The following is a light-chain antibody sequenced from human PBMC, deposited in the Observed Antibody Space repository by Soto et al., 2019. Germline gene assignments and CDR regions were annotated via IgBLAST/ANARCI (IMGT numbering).Light chain of an antibody. V-gene: IGLV4-69*01. CDR3: QTWGTGIQV. CDR2: LNSDGSH. J-gene: IGLJ2*01. Sequence: QLVLTQSPSASASQGASVKLTCTLSSGHSSYVIAWHQQQPEKGPRYLMRLNSDGSHSKGDGIPDRFSGSSSGAERYLTISSLQSEDEADYYCQTWGTGIQVFGGGTKLTVL. CDR1: SGHSSYV.